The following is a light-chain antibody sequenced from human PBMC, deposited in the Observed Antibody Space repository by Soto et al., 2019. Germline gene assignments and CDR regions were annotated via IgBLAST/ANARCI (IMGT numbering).Light chain of an antibody. CDR1: QTLTSSY. J-gene: IGKJ2*01. Sequence: EIVLTQSPGTLSLSPGQRATLSCRTSQTLTSSYLAWYQQKPGQAPSLLIYDVSSRATGIPDRFSGSGSGTDFTLTISRLEPEDFAVYHCQQYGSSPLYIFGQGTKLEIK. CDR2: DVS. V-gene: IGKV3-20*01. CDR3: QQYGSSPLYI.